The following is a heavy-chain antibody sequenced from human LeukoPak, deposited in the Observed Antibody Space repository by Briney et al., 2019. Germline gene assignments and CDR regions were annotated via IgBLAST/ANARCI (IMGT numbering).Heavy chain of an antibody. J-gene: IGHJ4*02. CDR2: INNDCTAT. D-gene: IGHD5-24*01. Sequence: GGSLRLSCAASGVTFTTYWMHWVRKGPGKALGWVSRINNDCTATFFADSVKGRFTISRDNATTKLYLQLDSLRAADTAMYYCARAILAPGKAHEYWGQGTLVTVS. V-gene: IGHV3-74*01. CDR1: GVTFTTYW. CDR3: ARAILAPGKAHEY.